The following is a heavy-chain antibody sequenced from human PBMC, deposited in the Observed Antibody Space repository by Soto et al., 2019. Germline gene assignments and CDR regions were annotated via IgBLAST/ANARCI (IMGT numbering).Heavy chain of an antibody. CDR3: ARLGDETGYSSGWGARGIDY. V-gene: IGHV3-7*01. D-gene: IGHD6-19*01. Sequence: GGSLRLSCAASGFTFSSYWMSWVRQAPGKGLEWVANIKQDGSEKYYVDSVKGRFTISRDNAKNSLYLQMNSLRAEDTAVYYCARLGDETGYSSGWGARGIDYWGQGTLVTVSS. J-gene: IGHJ4*02. CDR2: IKQDGSEK. CDR1: GFTFSSYW.